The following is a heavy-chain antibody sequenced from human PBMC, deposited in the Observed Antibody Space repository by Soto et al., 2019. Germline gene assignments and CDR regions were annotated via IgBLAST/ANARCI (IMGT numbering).Heavy chain of an antibody. J-gene: IGHJ3*02. D-gene: IGHD3-3*01. CDR1: GFTFSSYA. V-gene: IGHV3-23*01. Sequence: EVQLLESGGGLVQPGGSLRLSCAASGFTFSSYAMSWVRQAPGKGLEWVSAISGSGGSTYYADYVKGRFTISRDNSKNRLYLQMNSLRAEDTAVYYCAKRDFWSGYYRGAFDIWGQGTMVTVSS. CDR3: AKRDFWSGYYRGAFDI. CDR2: ISGSGGST.